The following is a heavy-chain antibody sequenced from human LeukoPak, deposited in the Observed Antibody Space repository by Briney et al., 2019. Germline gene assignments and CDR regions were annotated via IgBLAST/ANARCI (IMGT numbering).Heavy chain of an antibody. D-gene: IGHD4-11*01. J-gene: IGHJ4*02. CDR2: IIPILGTA. V-gene: IGHV1-69*08. CDR1: GGTFSSYT. Sequence: GASVKVSCKASGGTFSSYTISWVRQAPGQGLEWMGRIIPILGTANYAQKFQGRVTITVDKSTSTAYMELSSLRSEDTAVYYCARDGDYSNYIFDYWGQGTLVTVSS. CDR3: ARDGDYSNYIFDY.